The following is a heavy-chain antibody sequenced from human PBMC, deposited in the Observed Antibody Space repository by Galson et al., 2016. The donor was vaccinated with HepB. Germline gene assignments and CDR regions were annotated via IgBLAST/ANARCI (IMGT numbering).Heavy chain of an antibody. CDR2: IYYSGST. Sequence: WVRQAPGKGLEWIGSIYYSGSTYYNPSLKSRVTISVDTSKNQFSLRLSSVTAADTAVYYCARRTGQSLNFDYWGQGTLVTVSS. J-gene: IGHJ4*02. V-gene: IGHV4-39*01. CDR3: ARRTGQSLNFDY. D-gene: IGHD1-14*01.